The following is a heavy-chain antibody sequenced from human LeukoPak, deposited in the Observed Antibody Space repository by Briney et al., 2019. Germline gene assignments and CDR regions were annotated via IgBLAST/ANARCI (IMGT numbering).Heavy chain of an antibody. CDR2: IYYSGTT. J-gene: IGHJ5*02. Sequence: SETLSLTCTVSGGSISSYYWSWIRQPPGKGLEGIGYIYYSGTTNYNPSLKSRVTMSVDTSKNQFSLKVNSVTAADTAVYYCVRSKSGTYGWFDPWGQGTLVTVSS. V-gene: IGHV4-59*01. CDR3: VRSKSGTYGWFDP. D-gene: IGHD4-17*01. CDR1: GGSISSYY.